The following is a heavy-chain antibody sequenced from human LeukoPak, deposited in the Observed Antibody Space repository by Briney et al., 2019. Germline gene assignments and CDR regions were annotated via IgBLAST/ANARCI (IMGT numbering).Heavy chain of an antibody. CDR2: IYYSGST. D-gene: IGHD2-2*01. J-gene: IGHJ4*02. CDR3: ARGDGYCSSTSCLLHFDY. V-gene: IGHV4-59*01. CDR1: GGSISSYY. Sequence: PSETLSLTCTVSGGSISSYYWRWIRQPPGKGLEWIGYIYYSGSTNYNPSLKSRVTISVDPSKNQFSLKLSSVTAADTAVYYCARGDGYCSSTSCLLHFDYWGQGTLVTVSS.